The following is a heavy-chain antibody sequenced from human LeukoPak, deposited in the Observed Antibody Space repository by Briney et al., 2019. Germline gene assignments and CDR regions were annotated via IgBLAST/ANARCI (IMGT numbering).Heavy chain of an antibody. V-gene: IGHV4-61*02. D-gene: IGHD3-10*01. J-gene: IGHJ4*02. Sequence: SETLSLTCTVSGGSISSGSYYWNWIRQPAGKVLEWIGRIYSSGSTNYNPSLKGRVTMSVDTSKNQFSLKLSSVTAADTAIYYCARGSFYYYGSGSYWGFDFWGQGALVTVSS. CDR1: GGSISSGSYY. CDR3: ARGSFYYYGSGSYWGFDF. CDR2: IYSSGST.